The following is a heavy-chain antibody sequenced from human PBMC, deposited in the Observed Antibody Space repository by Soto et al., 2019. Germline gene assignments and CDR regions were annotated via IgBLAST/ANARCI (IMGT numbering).Heavy chain of an antibody. D-gene: IGHD1-26*01. CDR3: DCGYPYSVVGGVYPFDY. CDR2: IWYDGSNK. Sequence: PGGSLRLSCAASGFTFSSYGMHWVRQAPGKGLEWVAVIWYDGSNKYYADSVKGRFTISRDNSKNTLYLQMNSLRAEDTAVYYWDCGYPYSVVGGVYPFDYWGQRTLVTVSS. V-gene: IGHV3-33*01. J-gene: IGHJ4*02. CDR1: GFTFSSYG.